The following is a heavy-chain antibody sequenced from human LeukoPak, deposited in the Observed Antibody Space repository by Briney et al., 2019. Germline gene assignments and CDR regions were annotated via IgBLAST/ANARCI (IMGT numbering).Heavy chain of an antibody. CDR1: GGTFSSYA. J-gene: IGHJ4*02. CDR3: ARDPGKYSYGHFDY. Sequence: ASVKVSCKASGGTFSSYAISWVRQAPGQGLEWMGRIIPILGIANYAQKFQGRVTITADKSTSTAYMELSSLRSEDTAVYYCARDPGKYSYGHFDYXXQGXLVTVSS. D-gene: IGHD5-18*01. CDR2: IIPILGIA. V-gene: IGHV1-69*04.